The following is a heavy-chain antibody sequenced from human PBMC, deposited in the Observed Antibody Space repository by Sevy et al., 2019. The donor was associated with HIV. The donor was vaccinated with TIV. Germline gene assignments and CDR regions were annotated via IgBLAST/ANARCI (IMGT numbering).Heavy chain of an antibody. Sequence: GGSLRLSCAASGFTFSSYGMHWVRQAPGKGLEWVAVIWYDGSNKYYADSVKGRFTISRDNSKNTLYLQMNSPRAEDTAVYYCARQQAVRGATNFDYWGQGTLVTVSS. CDR2: IWYDGSNK. CDR1: GFTFSSYG. D-gene: IGHD3-10*01. CDR3: ARQQAVRGATNFDY. V-gene: IGHV3-33*01. J-gene: IGHJ4*02.